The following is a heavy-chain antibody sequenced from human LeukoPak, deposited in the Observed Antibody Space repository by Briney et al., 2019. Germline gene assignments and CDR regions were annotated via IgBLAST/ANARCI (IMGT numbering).Heavy chain of an antibody. J-gene: IGHJ3*01. CDR1: RFTFSSYG. CDR3: AKIPPVSGSYLDGFDV. CDR2: ISYDGSNK. V-gene: IGHV3-30*18. D-gene: IGHD3-16*02. Sequence: GGSLRLSCAASRFTFSSYGMHWVRQAPGKGLEWVALISYDGSNKYYADSVKGRFTISRDNSKNTLYLQMNSLRAEDTAVYYCAKIPPVSGSYLDGFDVWGQGTMVTVSS.